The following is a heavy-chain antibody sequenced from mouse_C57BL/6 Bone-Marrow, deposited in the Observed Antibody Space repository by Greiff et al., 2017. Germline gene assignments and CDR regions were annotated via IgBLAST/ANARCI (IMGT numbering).Heavy chain of an antibody. D-gene: IGHD2-4*01. CDR1: GFTFSDYG. CDR3: ARIPYDYRYYYAMDY. V-gene: IGHV5-17*01. CDR2: ISSGSSTI. J-gene: IGHJ4*01. Sequence: EVMLVESGGGLVKPGGSLKLSCAASGFTFSDYGMHWVRQAPEKGLEWVAYISSGSSTIYYADTVKGRFTISRDNAKNTLFLQMTSLRAEDTAMYYCARIPYDYRYYYAMDYWGQGTSVTVSS.